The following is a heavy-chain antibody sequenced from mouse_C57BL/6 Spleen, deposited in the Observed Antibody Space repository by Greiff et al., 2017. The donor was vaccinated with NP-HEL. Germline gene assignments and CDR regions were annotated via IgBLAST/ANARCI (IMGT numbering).Heavy chain of an antibody. J-gene: IGHJ2*01. CDR3: ARDSLYYYGSSYNYFDY. CDR1: GFTFSSYA. Sequence: EVQVMESGGGLVKPGGSLKLSCAASGFTFSSYAMSWVRQTPEKRLEWVATISDGGSYTYYPDNVKGRFTISRDNAKNNLYLQMSHLKSEDTAMYYCARDSLYYYGSSYNYFDYWGQGTTLTVSS. V-gene: IGHV5-4*01. CDR2: ISDGGSYT. D-gene: IGHD1-1*01.